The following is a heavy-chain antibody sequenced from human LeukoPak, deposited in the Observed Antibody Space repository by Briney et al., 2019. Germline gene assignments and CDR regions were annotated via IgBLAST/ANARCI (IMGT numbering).Heavy chain of an antibody. Sequence: GGSLRLSCAASGFTVSSNYMSWVRQAPGKGLEWVSVIYSGGSTYYADSVKGRFTVSRDNSKNTRYLQMNSLRAEDTAVYYCARARWGSGYYYYYMDVWGKGTTVIVSS. CDR1: GFTVSSNY. D-gene: IGHD7-27*01. V-gene: IGHV3-53*01. J-gene: IGHJ6*03. CDR3: ARARWGSGYYYYYMDV. CDR2: IYSGGST.